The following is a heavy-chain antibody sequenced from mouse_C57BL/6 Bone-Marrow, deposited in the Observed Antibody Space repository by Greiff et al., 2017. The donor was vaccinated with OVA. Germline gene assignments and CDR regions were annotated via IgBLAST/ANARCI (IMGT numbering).Heavy chain of an antibody. V-gene: IGHV14-1*01. D-gene: IGHD2-1*01. CDR3: TTKVYFYYFDY. Sequence: VQLQQSGAELVRPGASVKLSCTASGFNIKDYYMHWVKQRPEQGLEWIGRIDPEDGDTEYAPKFQGKATMTGDTSSNTAYLQLSSLTSEDTAVYYCTTKVYFYYFDYWGQGTTLTVSS. CDR2: IDPEDGDT. J-gene: IGHJ2*01. CDR1: GFNIKDYY.